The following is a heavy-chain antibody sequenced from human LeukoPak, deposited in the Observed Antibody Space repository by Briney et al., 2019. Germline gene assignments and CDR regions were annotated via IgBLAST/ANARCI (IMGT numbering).Heavy chain of an antibody. CDR2: IYYSGST. CDR1: GGSISSYY. Sequence: SETLSLTCTVSGGSISSYYWSWIRQPPGKGLVWIGYIYYSGSTNYNPSLKSRVTISVDTSKNQFSLKLSSVTAADTAVYYCARHEVWHAFDIWGQGTMVTVSS. V-gene: IGHV4-59*08. CDR3: ARHEVWHAFDI. J-gene: IGHJ3*02.